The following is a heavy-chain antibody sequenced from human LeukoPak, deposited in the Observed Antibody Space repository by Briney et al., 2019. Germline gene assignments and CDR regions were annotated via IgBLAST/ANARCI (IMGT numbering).Heavy chain of an antibody. Sequence: PSETLSLTCTVSGDSIRTSSYYWGWIRQPPGKGLEWIVSIYYSGNTYYNPSLKSRVAISMDTSKNQFSLKLTAVTSTVTASYYCARHFYHDSSGADYWGQGALVTVSS. V-gene: IGHV4-39*01. J-gene: IGHJ4*02. D-gene: IGHD3-22*01. CDR1: GDSIRTSSYY. CDR3: ARHFYHDSSGADY. CDR2: IYYSGNT.